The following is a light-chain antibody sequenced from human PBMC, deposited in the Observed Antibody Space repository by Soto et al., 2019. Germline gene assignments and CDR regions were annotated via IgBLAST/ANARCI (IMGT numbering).Light chain of an antibody. J-gene: IGKJ2*01. Sequence: EIVLTQSPGTLSLSPGARATLSCRASQSVSSTYLAWYQQNPGQAPRLLIYGASSRATDIPDRFSGSGSGTDFTLTISRLEPEDFAVYFCQQYGSSSYTFGQGTKLEIK. CDR3: QQYGSSSYT. V-gene: IGKV3-20*01. CDR1: QSVSSTY. CDR2: GAS.